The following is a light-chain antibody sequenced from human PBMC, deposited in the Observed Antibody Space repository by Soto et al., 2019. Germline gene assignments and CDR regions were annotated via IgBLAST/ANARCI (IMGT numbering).Light chain of an antibody. CDR3: QQYNNWPLTWT. J-gene: IGKJ1*01. V-gene: IGKV3-15*01. Sequence: IVLTQSPATLSLSPGERATRSCRARQTVSTYLSWYQHKPGQAPRLLIYGASTRATGIPARFSGSGSGTEFTLTISSLQSEDFAVYYCQQYNNWPLTWTFGQGTKVDIK. CDR2: GAS. CDR1: QTVSTY.